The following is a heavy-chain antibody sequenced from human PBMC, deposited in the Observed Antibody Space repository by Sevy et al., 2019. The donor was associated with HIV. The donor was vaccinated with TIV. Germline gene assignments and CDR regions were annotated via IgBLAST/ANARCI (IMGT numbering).Heavy chain of an antibody. V-gene: IGHV3-72*01. CDR1: GFAFSDHY. J-gene: IGHJ6*03. CDR2: IRNRPNRYTT. Sequence: GGSLRLSCAASGFAFSDHYVDWVRQAPGKGLEWVGRIRNRPNRYTTEYAASVEGRFTISRDDSRHSLYLQMNSLKTEDSAVYYCVRGPNCGVGGCQQISPYCLDVWGIAATVTVSS. D-gene: IGHD2-21*01. CDR3: VRGPNCGVGGCQQISPYCLDV.